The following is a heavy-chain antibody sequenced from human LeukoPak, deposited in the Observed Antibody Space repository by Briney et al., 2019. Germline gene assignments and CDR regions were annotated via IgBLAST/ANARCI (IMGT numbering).Heavy chain of an antibody. V-gene: IGHV1-8*03. CDR1: GYTFTSYD. J-gene: IGHJ4*01. CDR2: MNLNSGNT. D-gene: IGHD1-1*01. CDR3: ARNPPETGTFDY. Sequence: ASVKLSCKASGYTFTSYDINWVRQATGPGLELKGWMNLNSGNTGYAQKFQGRATITRDTSISTAYLELSSLTSQDTAVYYCARNPPETGTFDYCGHGTLVTVSS.